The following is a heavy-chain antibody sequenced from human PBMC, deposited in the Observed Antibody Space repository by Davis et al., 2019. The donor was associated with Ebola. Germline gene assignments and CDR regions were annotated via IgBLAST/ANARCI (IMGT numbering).Heavy chain of an antibody. CDR1: GYTFTSYY. D-gene: IGHD1-26*01. CDR2: INPSGGST. V-gene: IGHV1-46*01. J-gene: IGHJ4*02. CDR3: ARDVGAADY. Sequence: ASVKVSCKASGYTFTSYYMHWVRQAPGQGLEWMGIINPSGGSTSYAQKFQGRVTITADKSTSTAYMELSSLRSEDTAVYYCARDVGAADYWGQGTLVTVSS.